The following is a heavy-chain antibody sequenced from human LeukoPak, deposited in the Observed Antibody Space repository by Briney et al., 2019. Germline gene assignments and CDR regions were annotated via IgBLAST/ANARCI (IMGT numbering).Heavy chain of an antibody. CDR1: GDSISSNH. D-gene: IGHD3-16*01. CDR2: ISYSGKT. J-gene: IGHJ4*02. CDR3: ARVGRGDHTWGSYYCDH. Sequence: SETPSLTCSVSGDSISSNHWSWIRQPPGKGLEWIGYISYSGKTSYNPSLKSRVTISVDTSKNQFSLKLSSVTAADTAVYYCARVGRGDHTWGSYYCDHWGQGTLVTVSS. V-gene: IGHV4-59*01.